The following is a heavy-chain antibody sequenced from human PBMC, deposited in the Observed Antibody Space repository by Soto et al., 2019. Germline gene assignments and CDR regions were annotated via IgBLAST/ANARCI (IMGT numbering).Heavy chain of an antibody. CDR1: GGSISSDY. V-gene: IGHV4-59*01. Sequence: QVQLQESGPGLVKPSETLSLTCTVSGGSISSDYWSWIRQSPGKGLQWIGYTYYIGNTNYNPSLESRVTISLDRSKNQFSLKMTSVTAADTAVYYCAKRSGYPNWFGPWGQGFLVTVSS. CDR3: AKRSGYPNWFGP. J-gene: IGHJ5*02. CDR2: TYYIGNT. D-gene: IGHD3-9*01.